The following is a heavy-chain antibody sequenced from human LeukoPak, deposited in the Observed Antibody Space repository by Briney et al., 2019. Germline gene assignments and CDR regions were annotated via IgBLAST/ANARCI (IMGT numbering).Heavy chain of an antibody. D-gene: IGHD1-26*01. Sequence: SETLSLTCTVSGGSISSYYWSWIRQPPGKGLEWIGYIYYSGSTNYNPSLKSRVTISVDTSKNQFSLKLGSVTAADTAVYYCASWSGSYWGNYYYGMDGWGQGTTVTVSS. CDR3: ASWSGSYWGNYYYGMDG. V-gene: IGHV4-59*01. CDR1: GGSISSYY. CDR2: IYYSGST. J-gene: IGHJ6*02.